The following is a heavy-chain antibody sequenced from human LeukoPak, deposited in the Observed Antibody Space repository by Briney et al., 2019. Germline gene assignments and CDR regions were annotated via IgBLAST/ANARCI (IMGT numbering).Heavy chain of an antibody. CDR3: ARAPTVLVGYCSSASCQADY. V-gene: IGHV3-21*01. Sequence: PGGSLRLSCAASGFTFSSYWMSWVRQAPGKGLEWVSAISGSSDYIYYADSVKGRFTISRDNAKNSLFLQMNSLRAEDTAVYYCARAPTVLVGYCSSASCQADYWGQGTLVTVSS. J-gene: IGHJ4*02. CDR2: ISGSSDYI. D-gene: IGHD2-2*01. CDR1: GFTFSSYW.